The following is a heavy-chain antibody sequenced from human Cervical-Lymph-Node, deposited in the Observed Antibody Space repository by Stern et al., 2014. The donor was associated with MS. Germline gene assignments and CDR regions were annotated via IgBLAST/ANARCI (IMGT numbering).Heavy chain of an antibody. CDR3: ARAAYSSYDKESYYYYGMDV. D-gene: IGHD5-12*01. J-gene: IGHJ6*02. CDR1: GYNFTTYW. CDR2: IYPGDSDT. V-gene: IGHV5-51*01. Sequence: EVQLVESGAEVKKPGESLKISCKGSGYNFTTYWIGWVRQMPGKGLEWMGIIYPGDSDTRYSPSFQGQVTISADKSISTAYLQWSSLKASDTAMYYCARAAYSSYDKESYYYYGMDVWGQGTTVTVSS.